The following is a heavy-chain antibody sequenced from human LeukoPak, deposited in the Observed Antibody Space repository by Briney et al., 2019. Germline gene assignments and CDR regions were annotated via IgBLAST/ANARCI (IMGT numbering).Heavy chain of an antibody. CDR2: IIPILGIA. Sequence: SVKVSCKASGGTFSSYAISWVRQAPGQGLEWMGRIIPILGIANYAQKFQGRVTITADKSTSTAYMELSSLRSEDTAVYYCARTKDPHIVVVVAATEGPFDPWGQGTLVTVSS. D-gene: IGHD2-15*01. J-gene: IGHJ5*02. CDR3: ARTKDPHIVVVVAATEGPFDP. V-gene: IGHV1-69*04. CDR1: GGTFSSYA.